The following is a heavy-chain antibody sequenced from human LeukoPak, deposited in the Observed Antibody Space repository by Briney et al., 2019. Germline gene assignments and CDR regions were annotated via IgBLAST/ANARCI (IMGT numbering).Heavy chain of an antibody. D-gene: IGHD1-14*01. J-gene: IGHJ4*02. CDR1: GFPFNSFC. CDR2: MNVYSNTI. Sequence: PGGSLRLSCAASGFPFNSFCMHWVRQAPGKGVVWVLDMNVYSNTIRYADSVKGRFTISRDNAKSILSLQMSHLSAEGTAMYFCARGGVNPVDHWGQGTLVTVSS. V-gene: IGHV3-74*01. CDR3: ARGGVNPVDH.